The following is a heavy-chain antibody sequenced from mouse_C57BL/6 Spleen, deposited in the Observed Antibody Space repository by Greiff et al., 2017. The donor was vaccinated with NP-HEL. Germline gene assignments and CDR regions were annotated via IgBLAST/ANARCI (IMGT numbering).Heavy chain of an antibody. Sequence: QVQLQQSGAELVKPGASVKLSCKASGYTFTSYWMHWVKQRPGQGLEWIGMIHPNSGSTNYNEKFKSKATLTVDKSSSTAYMQLSSLTSEDSAVYYCARDYGSSDDYWGQGTTLTVSS. J-gene: IGHJ2*01. D-gene: IGHD1-1*01. CDR3: ARDYGSSDDY. CDR2: IHPNSGST. V-gene: IGHV1-64*01. CDR1: GYTFTSYW.